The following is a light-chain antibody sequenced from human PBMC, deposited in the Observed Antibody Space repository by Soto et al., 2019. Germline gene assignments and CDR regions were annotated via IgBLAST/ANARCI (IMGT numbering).Light chain of an antibody. CDR2: DAS. J-gene: IGKJ5*01. Sequence: ILVTQSPCTLSLYPGERATLSCRASQSVGNNYLAWYQQKSGQAPRRLIYDASSRATGIPDRFSGSGSGTDFTLTISRLEPEDFAVYYCQQYFSPPITFGQGTRWRL. CDR3: QQYFSPPIT. V-gene: IGKV3-20*01. CDR1: QSVGNNY.